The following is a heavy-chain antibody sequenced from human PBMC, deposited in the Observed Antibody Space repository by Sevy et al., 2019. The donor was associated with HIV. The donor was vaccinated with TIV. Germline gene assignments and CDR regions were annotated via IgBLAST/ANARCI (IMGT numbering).Heavy chain of an antibody. CDR3: AREMKTVAGTSDAFDI. V-gene: IGHV3-11*01. J-gene: IGHJ3*02. CDR1: GFTFSDYY. CDR2: ISSSGSTI. D-gene: IGHD6-19*01. Sequence: GGSLRLSCAASGFTFSDYYMSWIRQAPGKGLEWVSYISSSGSTIYYADSMKGRFTISRDNAKNSLYLQMNSLRAEDTAVYYCAREMKTVAGTSDAFDIWGQGTMVTVSS.